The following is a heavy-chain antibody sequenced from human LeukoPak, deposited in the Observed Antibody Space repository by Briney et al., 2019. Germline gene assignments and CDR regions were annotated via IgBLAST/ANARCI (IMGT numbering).Heavy chain of an antibody. D-gene: IGHD3-16*01. Sequence: MSGRSLRLSCAASGFTFSSYAMNWIRQAPGKGLEWVGRIESRAGGGSIYYATPVKGRFIISRDDSRNVLYVQMNSLKIEDTAVYYCTTDRKVGAIPYDYWGQGALVAVSS. V-gene: IGHV3-15*04. J-gene: IGHJ4*02. CDR1: GFTFSSYA. CDR3: TTDRKVGAIPYDY. CDR2: IESRAGGGSI.